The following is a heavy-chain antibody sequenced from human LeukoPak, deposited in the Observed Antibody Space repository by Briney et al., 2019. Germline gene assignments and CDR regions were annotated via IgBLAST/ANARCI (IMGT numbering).Heavy chain of an antibody. CDR1: GYTFTSYD. CDR3: ARDIGYYYGMDV. Sequence: ASVKVSCKASGYTFTSYDINWVRQATGQGLEWMGWMNPNSGNTDYAQKFQGRVTMTRNTSISTAYMELSSLRSEDTAVYYCARDIGYYYGMDVWGQGNTVTVSS. CDR2: MNPNSGNT. V-gene: IGHV1-8*01. D-gene: IGHD5-12*01. J-gene: IGHJ6*02.